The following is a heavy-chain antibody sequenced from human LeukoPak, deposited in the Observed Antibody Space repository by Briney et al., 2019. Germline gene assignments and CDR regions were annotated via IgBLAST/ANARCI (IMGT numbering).Heavy chain of an antibody. Sequence: GGSLRLSCAASGFRFSDFTMTWVRQAPGKGPEWVSAIGGRGGSTYYADSLGGRFTISRDNSKDMLYLQMNSLRVEDTATYYCGKEGGAWGQGTKVTVSS. V-gene: IGHV3-23*01. D-gene: IGHD3-16*01. J-gene: IGHJ5*02. CDR2: IGGRGGST. CDR3: GKEGGA. CDR1: GFRFSDFT.